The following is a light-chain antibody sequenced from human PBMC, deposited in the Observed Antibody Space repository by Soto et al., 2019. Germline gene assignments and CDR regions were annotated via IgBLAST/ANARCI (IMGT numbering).Light chain of an antibody. Sequence: AIQLTQSPSSLSASVGDTVTITCRASQGITNCLALYQQTPGKPPKVLIYDASTLESGVPSRFSGSGSGTDFNLTISSLQPDDFGSYYCQQFIAYPHTFGQGTKLEIK. CDR2: DAS. J-gene: IGKJ2*01. CDR3: QQFIAYPHT. CDR1: QGITNC. V-gene: IGKV1-13*02.